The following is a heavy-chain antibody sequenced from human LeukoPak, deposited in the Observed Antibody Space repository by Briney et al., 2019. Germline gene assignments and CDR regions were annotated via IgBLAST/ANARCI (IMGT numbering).Heavy chain of an antibody. Sequence: RGEALKISCKSSGYSFTSYWIGWVRQLPGKGLEWMGIIYPGDSDTTYSPSFQRHVTISADKSIRTAHLQWSSLKASDTAMYYCARSPGVYGGNSEGIDYWGQGTLVTVSS. D-gene: IGHD4-23*01. CDR3: ARSPGVYGGNSEGIDY. V-gene: IGHV5-51*01. CDR1: GYSFTSYW. J-gene: IGHJ4*02. CDR2: IYPGDSDT.